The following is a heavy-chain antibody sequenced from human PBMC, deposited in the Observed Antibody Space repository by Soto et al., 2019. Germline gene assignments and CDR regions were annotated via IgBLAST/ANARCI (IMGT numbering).Heavy chain of an antibody. D-gene: IGHD3-9*01. CDR2: IYWDDDK. Sequence: SGPTLVNPTQTLTLTCTFSGLSLSTSGVAVGWIRQPPGKALEWLALIYWDDDKRYSPSLKSRLTITKDTSKNQVVLTMTNMDPVDTATYYCAHRLARGATGLYFQHWGQGTPVTVSS. J-gene: IGHJ1*01. CDR1: GLSLSTSGVA. V-gene: IGHV2-5*02. CDR3: AHRLARGATGLYFQH.